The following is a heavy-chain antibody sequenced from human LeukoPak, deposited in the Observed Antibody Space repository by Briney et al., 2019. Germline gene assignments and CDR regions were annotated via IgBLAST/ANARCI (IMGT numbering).Heavy chain of an antibody. CDR1: GGTFSSYA. J-gene: IGHJ5*02. Sequence: SVKVSCKASGGTFSSYAISWVRQAPGQGLEWMGGIIPIFGTASYAQKFQGRVTITADESTSTAYMELSSLRSEDTAVYYCARDHDYGAYNWFDPWGQGTLVTVSS. V-gene: IGHV1-69*13. CDR3: ARDHDYGAYNWFDP. CDR2: IIPIFGTA. D-gene: IGHD4-17*01.